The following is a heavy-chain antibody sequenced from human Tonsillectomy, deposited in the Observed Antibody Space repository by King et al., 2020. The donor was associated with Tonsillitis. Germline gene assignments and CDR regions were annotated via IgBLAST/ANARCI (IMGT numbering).Heavy chain of an antibody. CDR3: ARDLRALSMITFGGVIVPSFDY. Sequence: VQLVQSGGGVVQPGRSLRLSCAASGFTFSSYAMHWVRQAPGKGLEWVAVISYDGSNKYYADSVKGRFTISRDNSKNTLYLQMNSLRAEDTAVYYCARDLRALSMITFGGVIVPSFDYWGQGTLVTVSS. V-gene: IGHV3-30-3*01. J-gene: IGHJ4*02. D-gene: IGHD3-16*02. CDR2: ISYDGSNK. CDR1: GFTFSSYA.